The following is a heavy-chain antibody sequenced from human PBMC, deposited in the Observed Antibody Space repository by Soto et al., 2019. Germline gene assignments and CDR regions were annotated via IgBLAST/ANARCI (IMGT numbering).Heavy chain of an antibody. D-gene: IGHD2-15*01. CDR1: GYTFTSYD. Sequence: QVQLVQSGAEVKKPGASVKVSCKASGYTFTSYDINWVRQATGQGLERMGWMNPNSGNTGYAQKFQGRVTMNRNTSISTAYMELSSLRSEDTAVYYCAVVAATSEVYYGMAVWGQGTTVTVSS. J-gene: IGHJ6*02. CDR3: AVVAATSEVYYGMAV. CDR2: MNPNSGNT. V-gene: IGHV1-8*01.